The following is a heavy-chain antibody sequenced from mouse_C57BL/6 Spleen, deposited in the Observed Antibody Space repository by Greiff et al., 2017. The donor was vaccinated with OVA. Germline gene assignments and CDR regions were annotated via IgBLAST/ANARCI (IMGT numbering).Heavy chain of an antibody. Sequence: VQLQQSGPELVKPGASVKISCKASGYSFTGYYMNWVKQSPEKSLEWIGEINPSTGGTTYNQKFKAKATLTVDKSSSTAYMQLKSLTSEDSAVYYCARNDYTVPYYAMDYWGQGTSVTVSS. CDR2: INPSTGGT. CDR1: GYSFTGYY. CDR3: ARNDYTVPYYAMDY. V-gene: IGHV1-42*01. J-gene: IGHJ4*01. D-gene: IGHD2-4*01.